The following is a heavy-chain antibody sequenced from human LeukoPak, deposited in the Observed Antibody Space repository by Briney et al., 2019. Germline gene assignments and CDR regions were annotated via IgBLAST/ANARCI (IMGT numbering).Heavy chain of an antibody. D-gene: IGHD6-13*01. CDR3: ARAYSSSWLPNFDY. Sequence: ASVKVSCKASGYTFTGYYMHWARQAPGQGLEWMGRINPNSGGTNYAQKFQGRVTMTRDTSISTAYMELSRLRSDDTAVYYCARAYSSSWLPNFDYWGQGTLVTVSS. V-gene: IGHV1-2*06. J-gene: IGHJ4*02. CDR2: INPNSGGT. CDR1: GYTFTGYY.